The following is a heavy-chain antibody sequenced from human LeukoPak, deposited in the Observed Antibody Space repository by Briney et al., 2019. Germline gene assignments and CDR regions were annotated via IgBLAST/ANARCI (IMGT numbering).Heavy chain of an antibody. J-gene: IGHJ4*02. V-gene: IGHV4-30-2*01. CDR2: IYHSGST. CDR3: ASNADYGSGSYSFDY. Sequence: SETLSLTCAVSGGSISSGGYSWSWIRQPPGKGLEWIRYIYHSGSTYYNPSLKSRVTISVDRSKNQFSLKLSSVTAADTAVYYCASNADYGSGSYSFDYWGQGTLVTVSS. CDR1: GGSISSGGYS. D-gene: IGHD3-10*01.